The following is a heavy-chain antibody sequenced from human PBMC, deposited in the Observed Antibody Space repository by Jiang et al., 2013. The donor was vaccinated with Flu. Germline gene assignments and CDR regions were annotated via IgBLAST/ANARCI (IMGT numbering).Heavy chain of an antibody. J-gene: IGHJ4*02. Sequence: LLKPSETLSLTCAVYGGSFSGYYWSWIRQPPGKGLEWIGEINHSGSTNYNPSLKSRVTISVDTSKNQFSLKLSSVTAADTAVYYCARGNVDIVATDPSKTPKYYFDYWGQGTLVTVSS. V-gene: IGHV4-34*01. CDR3: ARGNVDIVATDPSKTPKYYFDY. CDR2: INHSGST. CDR1: GGSFSGYY. D-gene: IGHD5-12*01.